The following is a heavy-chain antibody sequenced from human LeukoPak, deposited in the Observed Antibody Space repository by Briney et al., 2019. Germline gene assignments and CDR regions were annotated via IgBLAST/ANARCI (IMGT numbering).Heavy chain of an antibody. Sequence: ASVKVSCKVSGYTLTELSMHWVRQAPGKGLEWMGGFDPEDGETIYAQKFQGRVTMTEDTSTDTAYMELSSLRSEDTAVYYCARPGDSTGSDAIDFWGQGTMVTVSS. CDR3: ARPGDSTGSDAIDF. CDR1: GYTLTELS. CDR2: FDPEDGET. V-gene: IGHV1-24*01. J-gene: IGHJ3*01. D-gene: IGHD3-22*01.